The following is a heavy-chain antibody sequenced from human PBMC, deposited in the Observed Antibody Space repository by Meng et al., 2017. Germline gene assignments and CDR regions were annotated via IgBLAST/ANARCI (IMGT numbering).Heavy chain of an antibody. J-gene: IGHJ5*02. V-gene: IGHV5-51*01. D-gene: IGHD1-1*01. CDR1: GYSFTSYW. CDR3: ARQWHLESNWFDP. Sequence: GGSLRLSCTGSGYSFTSYWICWVRQMPGNGLEWMGIIYPGDSNTSYSPSFQGQVTISADKSINTAYLQWSSLKASDTAMYYCARQWHLESNWFDPWGQGTLVTVSS. CDR2: IYPGDSNT.